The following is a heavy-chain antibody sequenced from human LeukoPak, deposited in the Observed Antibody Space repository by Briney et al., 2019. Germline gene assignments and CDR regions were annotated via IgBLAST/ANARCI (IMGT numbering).Heavy chain of an antibody. CDR2: ISGSGVST. CDR1: EFTFNNYA. CDR3: AKYITMVRGLIDY. Sequence: GGSLRLSCAASEFTFNNYAMSWVRQAPGKGLEWVSTISGSGVSTYYADSVKGRFTISRDNSKNTLYLQMNSLRAEDTAVYYCAKYITMVRGLIDYWGQGTLVTVSS. J-gene: IGHJ4*02. V-gene: IGHV3-23*01. D-gene: IGHD3-10*01.